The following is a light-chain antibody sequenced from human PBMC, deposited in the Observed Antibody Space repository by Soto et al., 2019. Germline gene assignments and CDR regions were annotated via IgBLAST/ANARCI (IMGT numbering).Light chain of an antibody. Sequence: QTVVTQPPSASGTPGQRVTISCSGSSSNIGSNTVNWYQQLPGTAPKLLIYSNNQRPSGVPDRFSGSKSGTSASLASSGLQSEDEADYYCAAWDDSLNGVVFGGGTQLPVL. CDR1: SSNIGSNT. J-gene: IGLJ2*01. V-gene: IGLV1-44*01. CDR2: SNN. CDR3: AAWDDSLNGVV.